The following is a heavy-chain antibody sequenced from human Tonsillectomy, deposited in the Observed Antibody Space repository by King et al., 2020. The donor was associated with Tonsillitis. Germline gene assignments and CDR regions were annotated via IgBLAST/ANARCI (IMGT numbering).Heavy chain of an antibody. CDR3: ARTLHYYGSGSYPDY. D-gene: IGHD3-10*01. J-gene: IGHJ4*02. CDR2: INPSGGSA. Sequence: HVQLVESGAEVKKPGASVKVSCKASGYTFTSYYMHWVRQAPVQGLEWMGSINPSGGSASYAQNVQGRVTRTRGTSTRTVYIELSSLGSEDTAVYYCARTLHYYGSGSYPDYWGQGTLVTVSS. V-gene: IGHV1-46*03. CDR1: GYTFTSYY.